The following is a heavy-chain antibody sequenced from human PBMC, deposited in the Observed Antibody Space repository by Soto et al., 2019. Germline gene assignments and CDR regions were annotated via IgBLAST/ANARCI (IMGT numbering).Heavy chain of an antibody. V-gene: IGHV4-59*01. CDR1: GGSISGYY. CDR2: ILYSGST. CDR3: ARDLSSGWWSD. J-gene: IGHJ4*02. D-gene: IGHD6-19*01. Sequence: QVQLQESGPGLVKPAETLSLTCTVSGGSISGYYWSWIRQPPGKGLEWIGYILYSGSTNYNPSLKSRVTMSVDTSKNQFSLKLTSMIAADTAVDFCARDLSSGWWSDWGQGTLVTVSS.